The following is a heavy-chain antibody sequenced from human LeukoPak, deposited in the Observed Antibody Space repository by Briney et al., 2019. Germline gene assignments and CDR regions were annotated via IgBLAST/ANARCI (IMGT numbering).Heavy chain of an antibody. Sequence: QPGGSLRLSCAASGFTVSSNYMSWVRQAPGKGLERVSVIYSGGSTYYADSVKGRFTISRDNSKNTLYLQMNSLRAEDTAVYYCARVRGLPRYFDYWGQGTLVTVSS. CDR3: ARVRGLPRYFDY. D-gene: IGHD5-12*01. J-gene: IGHJ4*02. CDR1: GFTVSSNY. CDR2: IYSGGST. V-gene: IGHV3-53*01.